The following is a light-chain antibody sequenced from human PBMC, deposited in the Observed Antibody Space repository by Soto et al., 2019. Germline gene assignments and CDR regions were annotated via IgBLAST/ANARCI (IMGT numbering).Light chain of an antibody. CDR1: QSVLYSSSNKNY. Sequence: DIVMTQSPDSLAVSLGERATINCKSSQSVLYSSSNKNYLAWYQHKPGQPPKLLIYWASTRESGVPDRFSGSRSGSDVTLTTGTLQAEDVAVYYCQQYYSTPLTFGGGTKVEIQ. CDR3: QQYYSTPLT. V-gene: IGKV4-1*01. J-gene: IGKJ4*01. CDR2: WAS.